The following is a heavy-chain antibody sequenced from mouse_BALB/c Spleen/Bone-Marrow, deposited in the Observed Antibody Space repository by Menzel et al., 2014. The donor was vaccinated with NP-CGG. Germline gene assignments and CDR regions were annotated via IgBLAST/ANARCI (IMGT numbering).Heavy chain of an antibody. CDR2: VTPSDSKT. V-gene: IGHV1-61*01. D-gene: IGHD2-4*01. J-gene: IGHJ2*01. CDR3: IVFFSVDY. Sequence: QVQLQQSGAELVRPGASVKLPCKASGYTFTSYWMNWVKQRPGQGLEWIGMVTPSDSKTHFNQMFKDKATLTVDKSSSTAYMHLSSLTSEDSAVYVLIVFFSVDYWGQGTTLTVSS. CDR1: GYTFTSYW.